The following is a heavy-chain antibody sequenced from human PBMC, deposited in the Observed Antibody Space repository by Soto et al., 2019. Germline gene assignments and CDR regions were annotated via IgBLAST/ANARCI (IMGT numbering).Heavy chain of an antibody. CDR3: RGDTVTTLYYFDY. D-gene: IGHD4-17*01. V-gene: IGHV4-34*01. J-gene: IGHJ4*02. Sequence: SETLSLTCAVYGGSFSGYYWSWIRQPPGKGLEWIGEINHSGSTNYNPSLKSRVTISVDTSKNQFSLKLSSVTAADTAVYYCRGDTVTTLYYFDYWGQGTLVTVSS. CDR2: INHSGST. CDR1: GGSFSGYY.